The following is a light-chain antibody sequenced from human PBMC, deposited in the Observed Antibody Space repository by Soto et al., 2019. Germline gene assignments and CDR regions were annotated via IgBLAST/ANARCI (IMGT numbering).Light chain of an antibody. Sequence: DIQMTQSTSSLSASVGDRVNITCRASQGISDSLAWYQQKPGKAAKLLIYGASTLQSGVPFRFSGSGSGTDFTLTISSLQPEDVATYFCQKYNSAPRTFGPGIKVEFK. V-gene: IGKV1-27*01. J-gene: IGKJ3*01. CDR2: GAS. CDR1: QGISDS. CDR3: QKYNSAPRT.